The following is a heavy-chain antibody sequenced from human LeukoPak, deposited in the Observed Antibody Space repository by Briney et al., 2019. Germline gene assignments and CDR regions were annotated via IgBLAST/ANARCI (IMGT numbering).Heavy chain of an antibody. CDR1: GYTFTGYY. D-gene: IGHD3-9*01. CDR2: FDPEDGET. Sequence: ASVKVSCKASGYTFTGYYMHWVRQAPGKGLEWMGGFDPEDGETIYAQKFQGRVTMTEDTSTDTAYMELSSLRSEDTAVYYCATRNYDILDAFDIWGQGTMVTVSS. V-gene: IGHV1-24*01. CDR3: ATRNYDILDAFDI. J-gene: IGHJ3*02.